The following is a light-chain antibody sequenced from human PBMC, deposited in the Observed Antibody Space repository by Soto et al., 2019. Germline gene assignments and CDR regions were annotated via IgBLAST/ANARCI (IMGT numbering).Light chain of an antibody. J-gene: IGKJ1*01. CDR2: GAS. CDR3: QQYGSSPWT. V-gene: IGKV3-20*01. Sequence: EIGLTQSPGTLSLSPGERATLSCRASQSVRSDYLAWYQQKPGQAPRLLIYGASSRATGIPDRFSGSGSGTDFTLTISRLEPEDFAVYYCQQYGSSPWTFGQGTKVEIK. CDR1: QSVRSDY.